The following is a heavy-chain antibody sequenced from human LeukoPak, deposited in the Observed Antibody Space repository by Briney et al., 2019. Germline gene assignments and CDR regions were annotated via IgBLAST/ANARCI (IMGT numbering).Heavy chain of an antibody. J-gene: IGHJ4*02. CDR2: IYLGDSDT. D-gene: IGHD6-19*01. V-gene: IGHV5-51*01. CDR3: ARSGGSGWDEGFDY. Sequence: GESLRISCKGSGYSFSSDWIAWVRQMPGKGLEWMGIIYLGDSDTRYSPSFQGQVTISADKSISTAYLQWSSLKASDTATYYCARSGGSGWDEGFDYWGQGTLVTVSS. CDR1: GYSFSSDW.